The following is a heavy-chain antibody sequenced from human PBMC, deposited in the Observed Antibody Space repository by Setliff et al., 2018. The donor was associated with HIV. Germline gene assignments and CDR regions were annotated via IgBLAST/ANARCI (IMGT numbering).Heavy chain of an antibody. Sequence: ASVKVSCKASGYTFTSYDINWVRQATGQGLEWMGWMNPNSGNTGYAQKFQGRVTLTRDTSTSTVYMELSRLKSEDTAVYYCATGVVPDYDYWGQGTLVTVSS. J-gene: IGHJ4*02. CDR1: GYTFTSYD. CDR2: MNPNSGNT. D-gene: IGHD7-27*01. CDR3: ATGVVPDYDY. V-gene: IGHV1-8*02.